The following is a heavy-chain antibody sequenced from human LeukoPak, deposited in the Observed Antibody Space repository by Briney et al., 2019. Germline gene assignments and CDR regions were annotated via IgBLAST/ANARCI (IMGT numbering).Heavy chain of an antibody. CDR1: GYTFTSYD. V-gene: IGHV1-2*04. CDR3: ARGSPPYSSSWYFPSMMIYGMDV. J-gene: IGHJ6*02. CDR2: MNPNSGGT. Sequence: ASVKVSCKASGYTFTSYDINWVRQATGQGLEWMGWMNPNSGGTNYAQKFQGWVTMTRDTSISTAYMELSRLRSDDTAVYYCARGSPPYSSSWYFPSMMIYGMDVWGQGTTVTVSS. D-gene: IGHD6-13*01.